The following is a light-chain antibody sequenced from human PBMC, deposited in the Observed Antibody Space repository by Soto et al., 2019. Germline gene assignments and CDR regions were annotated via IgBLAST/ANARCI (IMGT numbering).Light chain of an antibody. CDR3: QNSCSIPRT. CDR1: QSVGRF. J-gene: IGKJ4*01. CDR2: VAS. Sequence: DIQMTQSPSSLSASVGDRVTITCRASQSVGRFFNWYQQKPGKAPRLLIYVASSLQSGVPSMFSGSGSGTEVTLTISRLQTADFATYYCQNSCSIPRTFGGGTKMEIK. V-gene: IGKV1-39*01.